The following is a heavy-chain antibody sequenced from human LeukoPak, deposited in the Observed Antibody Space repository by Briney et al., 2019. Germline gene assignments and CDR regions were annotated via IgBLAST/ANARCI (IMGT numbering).Heavy chain of an antibody. D-gene: IGHD6-13*01. CDR1: GYTFTSYY. V-gene: IGHV1-46*01. J-gene: IGHJ5*02. CDR2: INPSGGST. Sequence: ASVKVSCKASGYTFTSYYMHWVRQAPGQGLQWMGIINPSGGSTSYAQKFQGRVTMTRDTSTGTVYMELSSLRSEDTAVYYCARDKQQLVSGNWFDPWGQGTLVTVSS. CDR3: ARDKQQLVSGNWFDP.